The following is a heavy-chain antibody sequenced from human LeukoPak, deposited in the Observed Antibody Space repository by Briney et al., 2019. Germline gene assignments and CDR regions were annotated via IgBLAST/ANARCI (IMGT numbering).Heavy chain of an antibody. J-gene: IGHJ5*02. V-gene: IGHV1-8*01. CDR2: MNPNSGNT. D-gene: IGHD7-27*01. Sequence: SVKVSSKASGYTFTSYDTNWVRPATGQGLEWKGWMNPNSGNTGYAQKFQDRGTMTRNTSISTAYMELSSLRSEGTAITYRARRRSIGKPKTGKNWFDPWGQGTLVTVSS. CDR3: ARRRSIGKPKTGKNWFDP. CDR1: GYTFTSYD.